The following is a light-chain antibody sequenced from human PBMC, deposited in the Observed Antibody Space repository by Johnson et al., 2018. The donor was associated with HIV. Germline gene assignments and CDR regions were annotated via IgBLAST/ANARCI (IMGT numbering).Light chain of an antibody. CDR3: GTWDSSPSAYV. CDR2: DNN. CDR1: SSNIGNNY. V-gene: IGLV1-51*01. Sequence: QSVLTQSHSVSAAPGQKVTISCSGSSSNIGNNYVSWYQQLPGTAPKLLIYDNNKRPSGIPDRFSGSKSGTSATLGITGLQTGDEADYYCGTWDSSPSAYVFGTGTKVTVL. J-gene: IGLJ1*01.